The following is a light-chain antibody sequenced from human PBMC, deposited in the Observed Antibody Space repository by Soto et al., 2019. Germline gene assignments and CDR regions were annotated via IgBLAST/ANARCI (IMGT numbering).Light chain of an antibody. CDR3: QQYNSYSLT. Sequence: DIQMTQSPSTLSASVGDRVTITCRASQSISSWLARYQQKPGKAPKLLIYDASSLESGVPSRFSGTGLGTEFTLTIGSLQPDDFATYYCQQYNSYSLTVGQGTKVDIK. CDR2: DAS. V-gene: IGKV1-5*01. J-gene: IGKJ1*01. CDR1: QSISSW.